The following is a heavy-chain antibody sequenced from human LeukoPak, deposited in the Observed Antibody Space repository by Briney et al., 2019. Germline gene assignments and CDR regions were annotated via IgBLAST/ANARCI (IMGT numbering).Heavy chain of an antibody. CDR3: ARAFLGSRGFAFDI. D-gene: IGHD2-15*01. CDR2: IYYSGST. CDR1: GGSISSYY. V-gene: IGHV4-59*01. Sequence: PSETLSLTCTVSGGSISSYYWSWIRQPPGKGLEWIGYIYYSGSTNYNPSLKSRVTISVDTSKNQFSLKLSSVTAADTAVYYCARAFLGSRGFAFDIWGQGTMVTVSS. J-gene: IGHJ3*02.